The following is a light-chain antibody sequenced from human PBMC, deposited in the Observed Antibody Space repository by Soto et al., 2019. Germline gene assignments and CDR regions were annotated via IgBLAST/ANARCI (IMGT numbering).Light chain of an antibody. Sequence: DIQMTQSPSSLSASVGDRVSITCRASQSISTHLSWYQQKPGKAPKLLIYAASSLQSWVPSRFTGSGSGTDFTLTISSLQPEDFATYYCQQSFTSPAFGQGTKVQIK. CDR2: AAS. CDR1: QSISTH. V-gene: IGKV1-39*01. CDR3: QQSFTSPA. J-gene: IGKJ1*01.